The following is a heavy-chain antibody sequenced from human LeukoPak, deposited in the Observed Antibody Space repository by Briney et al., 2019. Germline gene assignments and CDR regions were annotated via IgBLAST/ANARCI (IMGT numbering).Heavy chain of an antibody. V-gene: IGHV3-30-3*01. Sequence: PGGSLRLSCAASGFTFSSSAVHWVRQAPGKGLEWVAVISYDGSNKYYADSVKGRFTISRDNSKNTLYLQMNSLRAEDTAVYYCARDGNSWLSVESVVSRFDYWGQGTLVTVSS. D-gene: IGHD6-13*01. CDR3: ARDGNSWLSVESVVSRFDY. CDR1: GFTFSSSA. J-gene: IGHJ4*02. CDR2: ISYDGSNK.